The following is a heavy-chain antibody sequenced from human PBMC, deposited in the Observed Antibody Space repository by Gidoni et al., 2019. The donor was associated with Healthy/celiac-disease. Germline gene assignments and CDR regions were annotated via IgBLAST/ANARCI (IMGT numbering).Heavy chain of an antibody. CDR3: AREEGIAVAGIFGY. D-gene: IGHD6-19*01. CDR1: GYTFSSYG. Sequence: QVQLVQSGAEVKKPGASVKVSSKASGYTFSSYGLSWVRQAPGQGLEWMGWISAYNGNTNYAQKLQGRVTMTTDTSTSTAYMELRSLRSDDTAVYYWAREEGIAVAGIFGYWGQGTLVTVSS. CDR2: ISAYNGNT. V-gene: IGHV1-18*01. J-gene: IGHJ4*02.